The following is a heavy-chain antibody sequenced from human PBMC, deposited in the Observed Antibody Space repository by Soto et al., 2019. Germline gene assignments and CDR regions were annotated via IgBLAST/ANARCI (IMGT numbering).Heavy chain of an antibody. CDR1: GGSISSGGYS. CDR3: ARGYCSGGSCNPNDAFDI. CDR2: IYHSGST. J-gene: IGHJ3*02. D-gene: IGHD2-15*01. Sequence: SETLSLTCAVSGGSISSGGYSWSWIRQPPGKGLEWIGYIYHSGSTYYNPSLESRVTISVDRSKNQFSLKLSSVTAADTAVYYCARGYCSGGSCNPNDAFDIWGQGTMVTVSS. V-gene: IGHV4-30-2*01.